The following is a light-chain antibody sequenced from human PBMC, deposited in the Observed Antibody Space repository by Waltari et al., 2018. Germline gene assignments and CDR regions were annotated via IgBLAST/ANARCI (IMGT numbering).Light chain of an antibody. J-gene: IGLJ2*01. V-gene: IGLV2-14*03. Sequence: QSALTQPASVSGSPGQSITLSCIGTRSDIGGYDFVSWYQQHPDKVPQLLIHDVTNRPSGISDRFSGSKSGNTAALTISGLQAEDEADYYCSSFSGTATEVIFGGGTRLTVL. CDR1: RSDIGGYDF. CDR2: DVT. CDR3: SSFSGTATEVI.